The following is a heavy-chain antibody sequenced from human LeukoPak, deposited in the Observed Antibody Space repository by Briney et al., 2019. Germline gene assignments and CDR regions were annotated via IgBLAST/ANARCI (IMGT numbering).Heavy chain of an antibody. V-gene: IGHV3-7*04. D-gene: IGHD3-22*01. J-gene: IGHJ3*02. Sequence: GGSLRLSCDASGFSFSSYCMSWVRQPPGKGLEWVAKMKQDGSEKYYVGAVKGRFTRSRDNAKDSIYLQMQSLRAEDTAVYSCARESENSGFGAFDIWGQGTMVTVSS. CDR2: MKQDGSEK. CDR1: GFSFSSYC. CDR3: ARESENSGFGAFDI.